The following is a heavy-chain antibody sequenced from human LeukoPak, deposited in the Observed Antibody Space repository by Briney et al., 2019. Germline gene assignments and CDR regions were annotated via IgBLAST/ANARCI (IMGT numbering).Heavy chain of an antibody. V-gene: IGHV3-11*01. CDR1: GFTFSDYY. CDR2: ISSSGSTI. D-gene: IGHD2-8*01. CDR3: ARAGPRYCTNGVCYTYYGMDV. Sequence: GGPLRLSCAASGFTFSDYYTSWIRQAPGKGLEWVSYISSSGSTIYYADSVKGRFTISRDNAKNSLYLQMNSLRAEDTAVYYCARAGPRYCTNGVCYTYYGMDVWGQGTTVTVSS. J-gene: IGHJ6*02.